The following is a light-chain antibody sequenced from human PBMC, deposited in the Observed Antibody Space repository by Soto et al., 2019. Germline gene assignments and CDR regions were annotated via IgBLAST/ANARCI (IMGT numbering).Light chain of an antibody. CDR3: QQRSTPLFT. Sequence: EIVLTQPPATLSLSPGERATLSCRASQSVSSYLAWYQQKPGQAPRLLIYDASNRATGIPARFSGSGSGTDFTLTISSLEPEDFAVYYCQQRSTPLFTFGPGTKVDIK. J-gene: IGKJ3*01. CDR1: QSVSSY. CDR2: DAS. V-gene: IGKV3-11*01.